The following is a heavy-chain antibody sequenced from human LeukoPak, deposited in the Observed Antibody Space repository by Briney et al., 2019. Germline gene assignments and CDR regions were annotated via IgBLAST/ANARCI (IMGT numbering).Heavy chain of an antibody. CDR2: IIPIFGTA. CDR3: ASRRGYERYSWFDP. D-gene: IGHD3-22*01. J-gene: IGHJ5*02. V-gene: IGHV1-69*13. CDR1: GGTFSSYA. Sequence: SVKVSCKASGGTFSSYAISWVRQAPGQGLEWMGGIIPIFGTANYAQKFQGRVTITADESTSTAYMELSSLRSEDTAVYYCASRRGYERYSWFDPWGQGTLVTVSS.